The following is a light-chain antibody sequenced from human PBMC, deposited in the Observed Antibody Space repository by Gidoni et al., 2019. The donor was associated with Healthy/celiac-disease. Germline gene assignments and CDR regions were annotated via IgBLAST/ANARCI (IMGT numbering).Light chain of an antibody. J-gene: IGKJ4*01. Sequence: IVMTQSPATLSVSPGERATLSCRASQSVSSNLAWYQQKPGQAPRLLIYGASTRATGIPARFSGSGSGTEFTLTMSSLQSEDFAVYYCQQYNNWPPKAFXGXTKVEIK. V-gene: IGKV3-15*01. CDR3: QQYNNWPPKA. CDR1: QSVSSN. CDR2: GAS.